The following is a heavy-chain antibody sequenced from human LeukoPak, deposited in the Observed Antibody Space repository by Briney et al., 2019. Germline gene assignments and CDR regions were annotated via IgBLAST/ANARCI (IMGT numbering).Heavy chain of an antibody. CDR1: GFTFTNYA. Sequence: PGGSLRLSCAASGFTFTNYAINWVRQAPGKGLEWVSAISGRGANTYYADSVKGRFTISRDNSKNTLYLQMSTLRAEDTAVYYCAKATAPHLGSAFDIWGQGTMV. CDR3: AKATAPHLGSAFDI. D-gene: IGHD3-10*01. V-gene: IGHV3-23*01. CDR2: ISGRGANT. J-gene: IGHJ3*02.